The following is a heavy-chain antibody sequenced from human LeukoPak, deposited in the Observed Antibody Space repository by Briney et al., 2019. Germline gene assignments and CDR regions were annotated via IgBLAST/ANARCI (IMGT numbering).Heavy chain of an antibody. D-gene: IGHD6-13*01. J-gene: IGHJ4*02. V-gene: IGHV3-7*01. CDR3: ARLGGIAAAGTFDY. CDR2: IKQDGSEK. Sequence: GGSLRLSCAASGFTFSSYWMSWVRQAPGKGLEWVANIKQDGSEKYYVDSVKGRFTISRDNAKNSLYLQMNSLRAEDTAVYYCARLGGIAAAGTFDYWGQGTLVTVSS. CDR1: GFTFSSYW.